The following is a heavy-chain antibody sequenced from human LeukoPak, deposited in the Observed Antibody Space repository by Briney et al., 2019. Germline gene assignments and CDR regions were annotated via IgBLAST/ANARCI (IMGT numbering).Heavy chain of an antibody. CDR3: ARDLVTVTKGFDI. J-gene: IGHJ3*02. CDR2: ISYIGST. D-gene: IGHD4-17*01. V-gene: IGHV4-59*11. CDR1: DDSFSSHY. Sequence: SETLSLTCAVSDDSFSSHYWTWIRQPPGKGLEWIGYISYIGSTNYNPSLKSRVTISIDTSKNQFSLKLRSVTAADTAVYYCARDLVTVTKGFDIWGQGTMVSVSS.